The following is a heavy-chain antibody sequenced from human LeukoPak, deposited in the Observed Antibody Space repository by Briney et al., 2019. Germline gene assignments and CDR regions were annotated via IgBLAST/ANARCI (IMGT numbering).Heavy chain of an antibody. CDR2: INHSGST. V-gene: IGHV4-34*01. Sequence: SETQSLTCAVYGGSFSGYYWSWIRQPPGKGLEWIGEINHSGSTNYNPSLKSRVTISVDTSKNQFSLKLSSVTAADTAVYYCARVRSGEDYWGQGTLVTVSS. J-gene: IGHJ4*02. CDR1: GGSFSGYY. D-gene: IGHD2-21*01. CDR3: ARVRSGEDY.